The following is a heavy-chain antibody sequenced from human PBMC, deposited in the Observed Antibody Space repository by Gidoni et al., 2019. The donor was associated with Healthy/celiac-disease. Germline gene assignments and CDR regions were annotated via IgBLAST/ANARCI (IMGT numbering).Heavy chain of an antibody. Sequence: QVQLVESGGGVVQPGRSLRLSCAASGFTFSSYGMHWVRQAPGKGLEWVAVIWYDGSNKYYADSVKGRFTISRDNSKNTLYLQMNSLRAEDTAVYYCARDRPRTSPDDAFDIWGQGTMVTVSS. D-gene: IGHD2-2*01. V-gene: IGHV3-33*01. CDR3: ARDRPRTSPDDAFDI. CDR1: GFTFSSYG. CDR2: IWYDGSNK. J-gene: IGHJ3*02.